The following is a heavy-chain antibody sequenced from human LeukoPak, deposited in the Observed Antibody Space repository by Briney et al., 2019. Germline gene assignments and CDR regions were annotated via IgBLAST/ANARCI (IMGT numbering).Heavy chain of an antibody. D-gene: IGHD4-17*01. CDR2: IYHSGST. V-gene: IGHV4-4*02. CDR1: GASISSPNW. CDR3: ARDLPWAYGDYDPYYFDY. J-gene: IGHJ4*02. Sequence: SGTLSLTCAVSGASISSPNWWSWVRQPPGKGLEWIGEIYHSGSTNYNPSLESRATISVDKSKNQFSLKLSSVTAADTAVYYCARDLPWAYGDYDPYYFDYWGQGTLVTVSS.